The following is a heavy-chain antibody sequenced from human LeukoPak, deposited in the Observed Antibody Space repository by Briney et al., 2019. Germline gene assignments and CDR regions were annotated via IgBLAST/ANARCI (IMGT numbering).Heavy chain of an antibody. CDR3: AREQIAAAGVDY. J-gene: IGHJ4*02. CDR2: IIPIFGTA. D-gene: IGHD6-13*01. V-gene: IGHV1-69*05. CDR1: GGTFSSYA. Sequence: SVKVSCKASGGTFSSYAISWVRQAPGQGLEWMGGIIPIFGTANYAQKFQGRVTITTDESTSTAYMELSSLRSEDTAVYYCAREQIAAAGVDYWGQGTLVTVSS.